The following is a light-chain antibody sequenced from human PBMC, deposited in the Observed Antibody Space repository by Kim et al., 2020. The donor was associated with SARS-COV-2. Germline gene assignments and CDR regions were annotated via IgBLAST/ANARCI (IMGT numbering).Light chain of an antibody. CDR1: KLGDKY. CDR3: QAWDSSPGV. CDR2: QDS. J-gene: IGLJ1*01. V-gene: IGLV3-1*01. Sequence: SYELTQPPSVSVSPGQTASITCSGDKLGDKYACWYQQKPGQSPVVVIYQDSKRPSGIPERFSGSNSGNTATLTISGTQAMDEADYYCQAWDSSPGVFGTG.